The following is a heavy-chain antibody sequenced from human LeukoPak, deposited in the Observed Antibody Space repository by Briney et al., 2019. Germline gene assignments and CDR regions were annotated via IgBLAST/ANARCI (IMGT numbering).Heavy chain of an antibody. V-gene: IGHV4-39*01. Sequence: PSETLSLTCTVSGGSISSSKDYWGWIRQPPGKGLEWIGSIYYSENTYYNPSLKSRVSISVDTSKNQFTLKLSSVTAADTAVYYCARRTYSENYWKHFDSWGQGTLVTVSS. CDR3: ARRTYSENYWKHFDS. D-gene: IGHD1-26*01. CDR2: IYYSENT. J-gene: IGHJ4*02. CDR1: GGSISSSKDY.